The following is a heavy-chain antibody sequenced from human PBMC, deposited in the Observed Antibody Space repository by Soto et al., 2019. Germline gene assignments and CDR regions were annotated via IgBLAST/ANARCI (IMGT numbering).Heavy chain of an antibody. CDR3: TRSVAGSARGFDQ. V-gene: IGHV1-69*16. J-gene: IGHJ4*02. CDR1: GGTFGTYT. CDR2: ILPIINKS. Sequence: QVQLVQPGAEVKRPGSSMRVSCKASGGTFGTYTIAWLRQPPGQGPEWMGGILPIINKSNYAQKFQGRLTIITTSSTSTAHVDLIDPRFDDTAVYSGTRSVAGSARGFDQRGQRPRVTAS.